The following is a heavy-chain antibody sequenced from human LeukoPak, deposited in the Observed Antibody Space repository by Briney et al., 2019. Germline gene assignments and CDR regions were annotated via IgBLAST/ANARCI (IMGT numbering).Heavy chain of an antibody. CDR1: GFTFSDYY. Sequence: GGSLRLSCAASGFTFSDYYMTWIRQAPGKGLDWVSYISSSGTTIYYADSVKGRFTISRDNAKKSLYLQMSSLRAEDTAVYYCASGPYDGPSHIYDSSVYYFDYWGQGTLVTVSS. V-gene: IGHV3-11*01. CDR3: ASGPYDGPSHIYDSSVYYFDY. CDR2: ISSSGTTI. D-gene: IGHD3-22*01. J-gene: IGHJ4*02.